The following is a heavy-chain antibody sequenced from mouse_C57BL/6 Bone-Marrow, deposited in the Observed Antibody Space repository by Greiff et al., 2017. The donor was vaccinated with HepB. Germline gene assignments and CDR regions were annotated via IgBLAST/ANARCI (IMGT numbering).Heavy chain of an antibody. D-gene: IGHD1-1*01. V-gene: IGHV5-9*01. CDR3: ARQGRITTVVAHYYAMDY. Sequence: EVNLVESGGGLVKPGGSLKLSCAASGFTFSSYTMSWVRQTPEKRLEWVATISGGGGNTYYPDSVKGRFTISRDNAKNTLYLQMSSLRSEDTALYYCARQGRITTVVAHYYAMDYWGQGTSVTVAS. J-gene: IGHJ4*01. CDR1: GFTFSSYT. CDR2: ISGGGGNT.